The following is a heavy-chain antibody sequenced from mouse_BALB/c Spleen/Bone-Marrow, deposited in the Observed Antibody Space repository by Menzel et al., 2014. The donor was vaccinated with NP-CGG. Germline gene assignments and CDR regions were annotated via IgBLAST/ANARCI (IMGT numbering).Heavy chain of an antibody. CDR1: GYIFTNSC. CDR3: SRHHRFGYYFDY. J-gene: IGHJ2*01. Sequence: VRLQQSGSVLVTPGASVKQPCKSAGYIFTNSCLHWAKQKAGHGPVWIGEIHPNSGNSNYNDIVKGRSSLSVDSASSTAYVHISSLTSEDSAVYYCSRHHRFGYYFDYWGQGTTVTVSS. CDR2: IHPNSGNS. V-gene: IGHV1S130*01. D-gene: IGHD3-1*01.